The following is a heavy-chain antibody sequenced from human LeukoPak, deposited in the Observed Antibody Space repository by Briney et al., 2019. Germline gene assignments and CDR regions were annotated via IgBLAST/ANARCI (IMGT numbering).Heavy chain of an antibody. CDR1: GYTFTSYY. D-gene: IGHD6-13*01. CDR3: ARNVNIAALDY. J-gene: IGHJ4*02. CDR2: INPSGGST. Sequence: ASVKVSCKASGYTFTSYYMHWVRQAPGQGLEWMGIINPSGGSTSYAQKLQGRVTMTRDTSTSTVYMELSSLRSEDTAVYYCARNVNIAALDYWGQGTLVTVSS. V-gene: IGHV1-46*04.